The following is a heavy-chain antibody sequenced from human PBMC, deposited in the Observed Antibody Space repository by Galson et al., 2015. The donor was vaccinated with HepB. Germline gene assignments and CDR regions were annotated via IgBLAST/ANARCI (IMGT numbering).Heavy chain of an antibody. CDR2: IYPGDSDT. V-gene: IGHV5-51*01. J-gene: IGHJ6*02. CDR1: GYSFTSYW. CDR3: ARAHYYGSGSYSNGMDV. Sequence: KVSCKASGYSFTSYWIGWVRQMPGKGLEWMGIIYPGDSDTRYSPSFQGQVTISADKSISTAYLQWSSLKASDTAMYYCARAHYYGSGSYSNGMDVWGQGTTVTVSS. D-gene: IGHD3-10*01.